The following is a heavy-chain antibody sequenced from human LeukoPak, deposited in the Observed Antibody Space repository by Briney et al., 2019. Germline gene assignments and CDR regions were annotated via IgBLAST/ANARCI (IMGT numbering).Heavy chain of an antibody. J-gene: IGHJ4*02. Sequence: ASVKVSCKGSGYTFIGFYLHWVRQAPGQGLEWMGWINPNSGGISYAPKFRGRVTMTRDTSISTAYMELSWLRSDDTAVYYCARGHDSSGYYSGTGDYWGQGALVTVSS. D-gene: IGHD3-22*01. CDR3: ARGHDSSGYYSGTGDY. V-gene: IGHV1-2*02. CDR2: INPNSGGI. CDR1: GYTFIGFY.